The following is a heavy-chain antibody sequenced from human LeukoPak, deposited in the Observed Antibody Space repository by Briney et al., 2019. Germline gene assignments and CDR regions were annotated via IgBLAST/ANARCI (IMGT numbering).Heavy chain of an antibody. D-gene: IGHD6-6*01. CDR2: ISSSSSYI. V-gene: IGHV3-21*01. J-gene: IGHJ5*02. CDR1: GFTFSSYS. Sequence: GGSLRLSCAASGFTFSSYSMNWVRQAPGKGLEWVSSISSSSSYIYYADPVKGRFTISTDNATNSLYLQMNSLRAEDTAVYYCARFRVEYSSSNWCDPWGQGTLVTVSS. CDR3: ARFRVEYSSSNWCDP.